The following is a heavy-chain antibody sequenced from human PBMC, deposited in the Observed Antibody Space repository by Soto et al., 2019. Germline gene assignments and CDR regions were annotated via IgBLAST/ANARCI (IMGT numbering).Heavy chain of an antibody. V-gene: IGHV3-15*01. D-gene: IGHD3-10*01. CDR3: TTTNIAWFGELVHYYYYGMDV. J-gene: IGHJ6*02. Sequence: AGGSLRLSCAASGFTFSNAWMSWVRQAPGKGLEWVGRIKSKTDGGTTDYTAPVKGRFTISRDDSKNTLYLQMNSLKTEDTAVYYCTTTNIAWFGELVHYYYYGMDVWGQGTTVTVSS. CDR1: GFTFSNAW. CDR2: IKSKTDGGTT.